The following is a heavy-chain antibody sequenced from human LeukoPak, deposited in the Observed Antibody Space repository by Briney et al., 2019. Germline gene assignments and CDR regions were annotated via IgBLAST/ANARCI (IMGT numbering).Heavy chain of an antibody. CDR2: IYYSGST. D-gene: IGHD7-27*01. Sequence: SETLSLTCTVSGGSISSYYWSWIRQPPGQGLEWIGYIYYSGSTNYNPSLKSRVTISVDTSKNQFSLKLSSVTAADTAVYYCARTNWAYGMDVWGQGTTVTVSS. CDR1: GGSISSYY. CDR3: ARTNWAYGMDV. V-gene: IGHV4-59*01. J-gene: IGHJ6*02.